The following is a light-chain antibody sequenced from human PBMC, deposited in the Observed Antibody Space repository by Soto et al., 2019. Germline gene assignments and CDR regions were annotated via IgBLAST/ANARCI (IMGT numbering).Light chain of an antibody. Sequence: QSALTQPASVSGSPGQSITISCTGTSSDVGGYNYVSWYQQHPGKAPKLMIYDVSNRPSGVSNRFSGSKSGNTASLTISGVQDDDEDGYYCSSYTSSSFYVFGTGTKLTVL. CDR1: SSDVGGYNY. V-gene: IGLV2-14*01. CDR2: DVS. J-gene: IGLJ1*01. CDR3: SSYTSSSFYV.